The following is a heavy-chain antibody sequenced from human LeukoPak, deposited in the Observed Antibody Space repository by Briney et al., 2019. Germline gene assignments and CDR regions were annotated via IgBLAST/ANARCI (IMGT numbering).Heavy chain of an antibody. CDR2: ISGRDGST. J-gene: IGHJ5*02. Sequence: GGSLRLSCAASGFAFSASDMNWVRQAPGKGLEWVSGISGRDGSTYYADSVRGRFTISRDNSKNTLYLQMNSLRAEDTAVYYCANGGGGKLDPWGQGTLVTVSS. V-gene: IGHV3-23*01. CDR1: GFAFSASD. CDR3: ANGGGGKLDP. D-gene: IGHD3-16*01.